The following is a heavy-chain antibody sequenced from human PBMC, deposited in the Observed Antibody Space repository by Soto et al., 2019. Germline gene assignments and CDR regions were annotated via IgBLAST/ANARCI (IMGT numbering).Heavy chain of an antibody. CDR2: IYYSGST. CDR3: ARVDILTVCGCMDV. D-gene: IGHD3-9*01. J-gene: IGHJ6*02. Sequence: SETLSLTCTVSGDSIRSGNHYWSWIRQPPGKGLEWIGYIYYSGSTYYSPSLKSRVTISVDTSKNQFSLKLSSMTAADTAVYYCARVDILTVCGCMDVWGQGTTVTVSS. CDR1: GDSIRSGNHY. V-gene: IGHV4-30-4*01.